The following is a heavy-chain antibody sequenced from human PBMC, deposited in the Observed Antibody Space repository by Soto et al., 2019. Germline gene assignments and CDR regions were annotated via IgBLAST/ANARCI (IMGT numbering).Heavy chain of an antibody. CDR2: MRSNMWDGTT. J-gene: IGHJ4*02. CDR1: GYTFYDYG. Sequence: GGSLRLSCLGSGYTFYDYGLRWVRQAPGKGLEWVCFMRSNMWDGTTEYAASVKGRFIISRDDSKRIAYLEMNSLRTEDTGVYYCTRFAPDCSRGSCYPLTRGQGTLVTVSS. CDR3: TRFAPDCSRGSCYPLT. V-gene: IGHV3-49*04. D-gene: IGHD2-15*01.